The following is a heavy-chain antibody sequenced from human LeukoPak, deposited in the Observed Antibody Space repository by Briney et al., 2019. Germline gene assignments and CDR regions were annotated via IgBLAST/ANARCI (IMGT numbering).Heavy chain of an antibody. CDR1: GGTFSSYA. D-gene: IGHD5-18*01. Sequence: GASVKVSCKASGGTFSSYAISWVRQAPGQGLEWMGGIIPIFGKANYAQKFQGRVTITADESTSTAYMELSSLRSEDTAVYYCARGGDTSMATSHYWGQGTLVTVSS. CDR3: ARGGDTSMATSHY. V-gene: IGHV1-69*13. CDR2: IIPIFGKA. J-gene: IGHJ4*02.